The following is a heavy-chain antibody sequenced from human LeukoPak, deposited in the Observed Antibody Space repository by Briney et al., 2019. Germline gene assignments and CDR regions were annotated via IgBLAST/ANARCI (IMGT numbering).Heavy chain of an antibody. J-gene: IGHJ4*02. CDR2: IRSNAYGGTT. V-gene: IGHV3-49*04. CDR3: TRVGNGAVAGTVDN. D-gene: IGHD6-19*01. CDR1: GFTFGDYA. Sequence: PGRSLRLSCTASGFTFGDYAMSWVRPAPGKGLEWVGYIRSNAYGGTTGYAASVKGRFTISRDDSKSIAYLLMNSLKTEDTAVYYCTRVGNGAVAGTVDNWGQGTLVTVSS.